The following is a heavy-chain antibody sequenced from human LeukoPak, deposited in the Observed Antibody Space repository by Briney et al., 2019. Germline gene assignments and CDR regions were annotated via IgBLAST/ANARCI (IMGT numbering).Heavy chain of an antibody. J-gene: IGHJ4*02. Sequence: PGGSLRLSCAASGFTFSSYSMNWVRQAPGKGLEWVSSISSSSSYIYYADSVKGRFTISRDNAKNSLYLQMNSLRAEDTAVYYCARLASDWTTLLFDYWGQGTLVTVSS. CDR1: GFTFSSYS. CDR2: ISSSSSYI. V-gene: IGHV3-21*01. CDR3: ARLASDWTTLLFDY. D-gene: IGHD3/OR15-3a*01.